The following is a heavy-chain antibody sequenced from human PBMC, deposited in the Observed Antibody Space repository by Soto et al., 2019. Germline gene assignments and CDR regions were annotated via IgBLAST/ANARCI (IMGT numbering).Heavy chain of an antibody. J-gene: IGHJ4*02. CDR3: ARGRRITMVRGGSRLDY. CDR2: INHSGST. V-gene: IGHV4-34*01. CDR1: GGSFSGYY. Sequence: QVQLQQWGAGLLKPSETLSLTCAVYGGSFSGYYWSWIRQPPGKGLEWIGEINHSGSTNYNPSRKSRVTISVDTSKNQFSLKMSSVTAADTAVYYCARGRRITMVRGGSRLDYWGQGTLVTVSS. D-gene: IGHD3-10*01.